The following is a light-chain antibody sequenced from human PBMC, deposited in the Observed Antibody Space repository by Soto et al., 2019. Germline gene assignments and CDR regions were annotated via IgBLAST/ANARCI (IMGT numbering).Light chain of an antibody. CDR2: WAS. CDR1: QSVLYSSNNKNY. J-gene: IGKJ4*01. Sequence: DIVMTQSPDSLAVSLGERATINCKSSQSVLYSSNNKNYLVWYQQKPGQSPKLLIYWASTRESGVPDRFSGSGSGTDFTLAISSLQAEDVAIYYCQQYYSTPLTFGGGTKVDIK. V-gene: IGKV4-1*01. CDR3: QQYYSTPLT.